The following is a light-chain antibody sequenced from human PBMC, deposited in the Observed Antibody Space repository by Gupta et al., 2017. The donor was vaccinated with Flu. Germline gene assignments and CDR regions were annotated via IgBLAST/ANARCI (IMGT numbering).Light chain of an antibody. CDR2: GAS. CDR1: QSVGSSY. Sequence: TLSLAPGGKATLACRASQSVGSSYLAWYQQKPGQAPRLLIYGASSRATGIPDRFSGSGSGTDFTLTISRLEPEDFAVYYCQQYGSSPPLTFGQGTPLEIK. J-gene: IGKJ5*01. V-gene: IGKV3-20*01. CDR3: QQYGSSPPLT.